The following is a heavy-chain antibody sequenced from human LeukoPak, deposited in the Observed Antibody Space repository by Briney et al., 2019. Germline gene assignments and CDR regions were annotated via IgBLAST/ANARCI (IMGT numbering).Heavy chain of an antibody. CDR3: ASGRDISVAGPGGYFDY. D-gene: IGHD6-19*01. CDR1: GFTFGGYH. CDR2: VSPGGHTV. Sequence: PGGSLRLSCAASGFTFGGYHMNWIRQAPGKALEWISYVSPGGHTVYFADSVKGRFTLSRDNAKNSLYLQMNSLTAEDTAVYFCASGRDISVAGPGGYFDYWGQGALVTVSS. J-gene: IGHJ4*02. V-gene: IGHV3-11*01.